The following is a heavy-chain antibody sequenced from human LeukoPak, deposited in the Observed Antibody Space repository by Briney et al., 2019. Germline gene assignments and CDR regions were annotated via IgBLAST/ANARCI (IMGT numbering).Heavy chain of an antibody. CDR1: GFTFSSSA. CDR2: ISSNGGST. CDR3: ARAFLGTNDAFDI. V-gene: IGHV3-64*01. J-gene: IGHJ3*02. Sequence: GGSLRLSCAASGFTFSSSAMHWVRQAPGKGLEYVSAISSNGGSTYYANSVKGRFTISRDNSKNTLYLQMGSLRAEDMAVYYCARAFLGTNDAFDIWGQGTMVTVSS. D-gene: IGHD7-27*01.